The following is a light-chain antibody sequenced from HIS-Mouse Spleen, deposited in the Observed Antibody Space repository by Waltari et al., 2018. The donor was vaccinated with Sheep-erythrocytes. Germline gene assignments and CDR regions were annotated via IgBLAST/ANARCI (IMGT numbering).Light chain of an antibody. J-gene: IGKJ3*01. V-gene: IGKV1-39*01. CDR3: QQSYSTPQFT. CDR2: AAS. Sequence: DIQMTQSPSSLSASVGDRVTITCRASQSICSYLNWYQQKPGKAPKLLIYAASSLQSGVPSRFSGSGSGTEFTLTISSLQPEDFETYYCQQSYSTPQFTFGPGTKVDIK. CDR1: QSICSY.